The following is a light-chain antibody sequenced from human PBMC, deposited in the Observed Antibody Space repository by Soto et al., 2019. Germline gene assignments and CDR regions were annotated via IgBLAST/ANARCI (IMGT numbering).Light chain of an antibody. V-gene: IGKV3D-20*02. CDR1: QSVSSSY. Sequence: IVLTQSPATLSGSPGKRATLSCRASQSVSSSYLAWYQQKPGQAPRLLIYDAYNRATGIPPRFSGSGSGTDFTLTISSLEPEDSAVYYCQQRHMWPITFGQGTRLEI. CDR3: QQRHMWPIT. J-gene: IGKJ5*01. CDR2: DAY.